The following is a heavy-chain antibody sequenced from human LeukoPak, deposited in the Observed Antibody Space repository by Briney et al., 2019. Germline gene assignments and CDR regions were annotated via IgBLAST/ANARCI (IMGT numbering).Heavy chain of an antibody. V-gene: IGHV4-38-2*02. CDR1: GYSISSGYY. J-gene: IGHJ6*03. D-gene: IGHD3-16*02. CDR3: PSIVEDYYYYMDV. Sequence: SETLSLTCTVSGYSISSGYYWGWIRQPPGKGLEWIGSSYHSGSTYYNPSLKSRVTISVDTAKIQFSLKLSSLTAADTAVYYCPSIVEDYYYYMDVWGKGTTVTVSS. CDR2: SYHSGST.